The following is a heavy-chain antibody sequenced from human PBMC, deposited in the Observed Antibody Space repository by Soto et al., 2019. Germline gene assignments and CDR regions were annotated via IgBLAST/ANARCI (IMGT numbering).Heavy chain of an antibody. CDR3: ARCSGWDYYYYYYGMDV. CDR2: ISYDGSNK. V-gene: IGHV3-30-3*01. D-gene: IGHD6-19*01. J-gene: IGHJ6*02. CDR1: GFTFSSYA. Sequence: QVQLVESGGGVVQPGRSLRLSCAASGFTFSSYAMHWVRQAPGKGLEWVAVISYDGSNKYYADSVKGRFTISRDNSKNTLYLQMNSLRAEDTAVYYCARCSGWDYYYYYYGMDVWGQGTTVTVSS.